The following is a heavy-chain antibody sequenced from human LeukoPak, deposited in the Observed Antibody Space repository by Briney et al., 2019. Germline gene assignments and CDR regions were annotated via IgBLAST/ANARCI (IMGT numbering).Heavy chain of an antibody. Sequence: GGSLRLSCAASRFTFRNYAMNWVRQAPGKGLEWVSGISGSGETTYNADSVKGRFTISRDNSKNTLFLQMNSLRAEDTAVYYCATDPVGEFWTGYFNYWGQGTLVIVSS. J-gene: IGHJ4*02. V-gene: IGHV3-23*01. CDR1: RFTFRNYA. CDR2: ISGSGETT. CDR3: ATDPVGEFWTGYFNY. D-gene: IGHD3/OR15-3a*01.